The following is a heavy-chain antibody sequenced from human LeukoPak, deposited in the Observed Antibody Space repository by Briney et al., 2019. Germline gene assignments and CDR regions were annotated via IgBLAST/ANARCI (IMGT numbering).Heavy chain of an antibody. CDR1: GFTFSSYA. J-gene: IGHJ4*02. CDR3: AKHDAYDVLTGFSG. CDR2: ISGSGGST. V-gene: IGHV3-23*01. D-gene: IGHD3-9*01. Sequence: GGSLRLSCAASGFTFSSYAMSWVRQAPGKGLEWVSGISGSGGSTYYVDSVKGRFTISRDNSKNTLYLQMNSLRAEDTAIYFCAKHDAYDVLTGFSGWSQGTLVTVSS.